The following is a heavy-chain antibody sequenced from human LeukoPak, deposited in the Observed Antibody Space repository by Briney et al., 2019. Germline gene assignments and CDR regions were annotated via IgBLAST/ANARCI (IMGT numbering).Heavy chain of an antibody. V-gene: IGHV3-21*01. J-gene: IGHJ4*02. D-gene: IGHD5-18*01. CDR2: ISSASTYI. CDR3: ARDTDGYSYGLNYFDY. CDR1: GFTFSTHT. Sequence: GGSLRLSCVASGFTFSTHTMNWVRQAPGKGLEWVSSISSASTYIYSADSVRGRFTISRDNAKNPLYLRMNSLRAEDTAVYYCARDTDGYSYGLNYFDYWGQGTLVTVSS.